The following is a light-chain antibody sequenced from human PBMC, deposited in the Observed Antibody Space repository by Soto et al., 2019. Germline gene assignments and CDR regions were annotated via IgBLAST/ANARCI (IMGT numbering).Light chain of an antibody. Sequence: QSAPTQPASVSGSPGQSITISCIGTSSDVGSYNPLSWYQQHPGKAPKLIIYEGTKRPAGVSNRFSGSKSGNTASLTVSGLQAEDEADYFCCSYAATFSVFGGGTKLTVL. CDR1: SSDVGSYNP. CDR3: CSYAATFSV. V-gene: IGLV2-23*01. J-gene: IGLJ3*02. CDR2: EGT.